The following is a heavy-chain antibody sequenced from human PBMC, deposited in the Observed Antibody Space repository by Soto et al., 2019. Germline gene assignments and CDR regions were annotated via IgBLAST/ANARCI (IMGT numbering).Heavy chain of an antibody. D-gene: IGHD3-3*01. Sequence: ASVKVSCKVSGYTLTELSMHWVRQAPGKGLECMGGFDPEDGETIYAQKFQGRVTMTEDTSTDTAYMELSSLRSEDTAVYYCATGTTDFWSGTNHYYYGMDVWGQGTTVTVSS. J-gene: IGHJ6*02. CDR3: ATGTTDFWSGTNHYYYGMDV. V-gene: IGHV1-24*01. CDR2: FDPEDGET. CDR1: GYTLTELS.